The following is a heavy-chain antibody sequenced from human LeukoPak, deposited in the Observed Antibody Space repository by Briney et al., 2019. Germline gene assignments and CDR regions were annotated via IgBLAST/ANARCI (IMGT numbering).Heavy chain of an antibody. CDR2: INPNSGGT. Sequence: GASVKVSCKASGYTFTGYYMHWVRQAPGQGLEWMGWINPNSGGTNYAQKFQGRVTMTRDTSISTAYMELSRLRSDDTAVYYCARTVIRGYSSGWDTNDFDYWGQGTLVTVSS. V-gene: IGHV1-2*02. CDR1: GYTFTGYY. CDR3: ARTVIRGYSSGWDTNDFDY. J-gene: IGHJ4*02. D-gene: IGHD6-19*01.